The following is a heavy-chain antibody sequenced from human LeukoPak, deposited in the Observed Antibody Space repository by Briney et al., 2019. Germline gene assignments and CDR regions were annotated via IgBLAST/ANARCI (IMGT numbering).Heavy chain of an antibody. CDR2: IWYDGSNK. J-gene: IGHJ4*02. Sequence: GRSLRLSCAASGFTFSSYGMHWVRQAPGKGLEWVAVIWYDGSNKYYADSVKGRFTISRDNSKNTLYLQMNSLRAEDTAVYYCARGLLWFGELSPTLDYWGQGTLVTVSS. D-gene: IGHD3-10*01. V-gene: IGHV3-33*01. CDR1: GFTFSSYG. CDR3: ARGLLWFGELSPTLDY.